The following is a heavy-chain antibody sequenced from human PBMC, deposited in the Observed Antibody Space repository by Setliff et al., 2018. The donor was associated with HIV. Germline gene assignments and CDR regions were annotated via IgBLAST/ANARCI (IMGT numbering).Heavy chain of an antibody. CDR2: IIPIFGTA. Sequence: GASVKVSCKASGGTFSSYGISWVRQAPGQGLEWMGGIIPIFGTANYAQKFQGRVTITTDESTSTAYMELSSLRSEDTAVYYCARARRMALHPGPGGYSSSSVGLDYWGQGTLVTVSS. V-gene: IGHV1-69*05. CDR3: ARARRMALHPGPGGYSSSSVGLDY. J-gene: IGHJ4*02. D-gene: IGHD6-6*01. CDR1: GGTFSSYG.